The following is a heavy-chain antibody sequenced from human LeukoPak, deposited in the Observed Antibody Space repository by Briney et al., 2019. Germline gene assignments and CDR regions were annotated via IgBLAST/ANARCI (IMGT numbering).Heavy chain of an antibody. J-gene: IGHJ3*02. CDR3: ARDLYSSRTNDAFVI. CDR1: GYSISSGYY. D-gene: IGHD6-13*01. Sequence: SETLSLTCTVSGYSISSGYYWGWIRQPPGKGLEWIGSIYHSGSTYYNPSLKSRVTISVDTSKNQFSLKLSSVTAADTAVYYCARDLYSSRTNDAFVIWGQRTMVTVSS. CDR2: IYHSGST. V-gene: IGHV4-38-2*02.